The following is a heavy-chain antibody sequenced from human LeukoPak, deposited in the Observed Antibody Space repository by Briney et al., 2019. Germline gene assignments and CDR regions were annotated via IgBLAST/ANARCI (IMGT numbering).Heavy chain of an antibody. CDR1: GYTLTELS. CDR2: FDPEDGDT. J-gene: IGHJ4*02. CDR3: ATHIVVVPAAISPMMN. D-gene: IGHD2-2*02. Sequence: ASVKVSCKVSGYTLTELSMHWVRQAPGKGLEWMGGFDPEDGDTIYAQKFQGRVTMTEDTSTDTAYMELCSLRSEDTAVYYCATHIVVVPAAISPMMNWGQGTLVTVSS. V-gene: IGHV1-24*01.